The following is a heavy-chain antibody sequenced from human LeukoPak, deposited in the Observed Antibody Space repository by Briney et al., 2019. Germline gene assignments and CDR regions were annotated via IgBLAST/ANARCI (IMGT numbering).Heavy chain of an antibody. CDR1: GYSISIAYY. V-gene: IGHV4-38-2*02. J-gene: IGHJ5*02. CDR3: ARNNWNFKWFDP. Sequence: SETLSLTCTVSGYSISIAYYWGWFRQPPGKGLEWIGSIYHSGTTYYNPSLKSRVTISVDTSKNQFSLKLSSVTAADTAVYYCARNNWNFKWFDPWGQGTLVTVSS. CDR2: IYHSGTT. D-gene: IGHD1-7*01.